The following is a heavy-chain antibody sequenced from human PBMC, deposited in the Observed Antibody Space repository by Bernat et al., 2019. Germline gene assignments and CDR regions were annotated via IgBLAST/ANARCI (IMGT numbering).Heavy chain of an antibody. J-gene: IGHJ4*02. D-gene: IGHD2-21*02. V-gene: IGHV3-48*01. CDR1: AFTFSSYG. Sequence: EVQLVESGGGLVQPGGSLRLSCAASAFTFSSYGMNWVRQVPGKGLEWLSYISYTSASIFYADSVKGRFTISRDNAKNSLFLQMNSLRVEDTAVYYCARACGGDCWQIDNWGQGTLVTVSS. CDR3: ARACGGDCWQIDN. CDR2: ISYTSASI.